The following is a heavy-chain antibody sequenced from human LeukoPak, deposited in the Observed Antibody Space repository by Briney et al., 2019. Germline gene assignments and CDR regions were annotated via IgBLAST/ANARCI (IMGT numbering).Heavy chain of an antibody. CDR1: GFTFSSHA. CDR2: FSGGGGSST. CDR3: AKVYSSGWFFEY. V-gene: IGHV3-23*01. Sequence: PGGSLRLSCTPSGFTFSSHAMSWVRQAPGKGLEWVSAFSGGGGSSTYYADSVKGRFTISRDNSKNTLYLHMNSLRAEDTAVYYCAKVYSSGWFFEYWGQGTLVTVSS. J-gene: IGHJ4*02. D-gene: IGHD6-19*01.